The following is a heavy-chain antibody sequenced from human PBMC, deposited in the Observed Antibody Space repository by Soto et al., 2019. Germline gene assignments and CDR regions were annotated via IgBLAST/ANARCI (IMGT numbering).Heavy chain of an antibody. CDR3: ARGGGFFDY. J-gene: IGHJ4*02. Sequence: EVQLVESGGGLVQTGGSLRLSCAASGFTFSSYVINWLRQAPGKGLEWVSYISISSSTRYYADSVRGRFTISRDNANNSLYLQMNSLRDEDTAVYYCARGGGFFDYWGQGTLVTVSS. CDR1: GFTFSSYV. D-gene: IGHD3-10*01. CDR2: ISISSSTR. V-gene: IGHV3-48*02.